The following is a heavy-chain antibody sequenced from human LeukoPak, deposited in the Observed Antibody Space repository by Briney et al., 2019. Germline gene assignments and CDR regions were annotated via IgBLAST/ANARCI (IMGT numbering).Heavy chain of an antibody. V-gene: IGHV1-69*13. CDR1: GGIFSSYA. J-gene: IGHJ6*02. D-gene: IGHD1-26*01. CDR3: ARSGSYGSDYYYYGMDV. CDR2: IIPIFGTA. Sequence: SVKVSCKASGGIFSSYASSWVRQAPGQGLEWMGGIIPIFGTANYAQKFQGRVTITADESTSTAYMELSSLRSEDTAVYYCARSGSYGSDYYYYGMDVWGQGTTVTVSS.